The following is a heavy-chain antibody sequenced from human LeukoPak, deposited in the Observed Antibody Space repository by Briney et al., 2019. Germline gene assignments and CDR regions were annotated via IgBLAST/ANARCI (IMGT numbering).Heavy chain of an antibody. V-gene: IGHV3-33*01. Sequence: GGSLRLSCVASGFTFSSYVMHGVRQSPGKGLEWVALIWYDGNNKDYADSVKGRFTISRDNSKNTLFLEMNSLRAEDTAVYYCARDRYGGSHLDYWGQGTLVTVSS. D-gene: IGHD1-26*01. CDR2: IWYDGNNK. J-gene: IGHJ4*02. CDR3: ARDRYGGSHLDY. CDR1: GFTFSSYV.